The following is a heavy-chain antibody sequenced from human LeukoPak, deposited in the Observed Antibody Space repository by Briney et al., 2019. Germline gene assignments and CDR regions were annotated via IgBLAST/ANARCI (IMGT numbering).Heavy chain of an antibody. V-gene: IGHV3-23*01. CDR3: AKAFDDILTGYYCGFDS. Sequence: PGGSLRLSCAASGFTFSSYAMSWVRQAPGKGLEWVSAISGSGGSTYYADSVKGRFTISRDNSKNTLYLQMNSLRAEDTAVYYCAKAFDDILTGYYCGFDSWGQGTLVTVSS. CDR1: GFTFSSYA. D-gene: IGHD3-9*01. CDR2: ISGSGGST. J-gene: IGHJ4*02.